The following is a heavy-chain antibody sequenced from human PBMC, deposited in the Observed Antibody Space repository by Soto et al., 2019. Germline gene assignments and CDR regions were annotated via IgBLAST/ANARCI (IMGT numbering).Heavy chain of an antibody. CDR1: GDTFGRFT. V-gene: IGHV1-69*13. D-gene: IGHD4-4*01. CDR3: ARDPSTINKLIGVWFDP. CDR2: IKPISDST. Sequence: ASVKVSCKASGDTFGRFTINWVRQAPGQGLEWMGGIKPISDSTNYAQRFQGRVTFTADASTSTVYLELSSLRSEDTAMYYCARDPSTINKLIGVWFDPWGQGTLVTVS. J-gene: IGHJ5*02.